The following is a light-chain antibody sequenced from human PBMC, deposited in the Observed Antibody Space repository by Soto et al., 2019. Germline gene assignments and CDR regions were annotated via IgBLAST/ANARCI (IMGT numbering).Light chain of an antibody. Sequence: QSVLTQPRSVSGSPGQSVTISCTGTSSDVGGYNYVSWYQQHPGKAPKLMIYEGSKRPSGVSNRFSGSKSGNTASLTISGLRAEDEADYYCCSYAGSSTWVFGGGTKLTVL. CDR1: SSDVGGYNY. CDR2: EGS. V-gene: IGLV2-23*01. J-gene: IGLJ3*02. CDR3: CSYAGSSTWV.